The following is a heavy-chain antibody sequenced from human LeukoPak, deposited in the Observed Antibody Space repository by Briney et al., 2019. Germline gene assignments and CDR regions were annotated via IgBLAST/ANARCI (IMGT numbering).Heavy chain of an antibody. Sequence: ASVKVSCKASGYTFTGYYMHWVRQAPGQGLEWMGWINPNSGGTNYAQKFQGRVTMTRDTSISTAYMELSRLRSDDTAVYYCASRYCSSTTCVYFDYWGQGILVTVSS. D-gene: IGHD2-2*01. V-gene: IGHV1-2*02. J-gene: IGHJ4*02. CDR1: GYTFTGYY. CDR3: ASRYCSSTTCVYFDY. CDR2: INPNSGGT.